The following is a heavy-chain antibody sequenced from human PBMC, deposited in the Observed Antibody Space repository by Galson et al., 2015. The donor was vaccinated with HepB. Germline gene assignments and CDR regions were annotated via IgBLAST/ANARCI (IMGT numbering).Heavy chain of an antibody. V-gene: IGHV3-30*18. J-gene: IGHJ6*02. CDR2: ISYEASKT. CDR1: GFSFSSYS. Sequence: LRLSCAASGFSFSSYSMHWVRQAPGKGLEWLAVISYEASKTYCVDSVRGRFTVSRDNSKDTLYLQMDSLRNEDTAVYYCAKARGSYFEGILDVWGQGTTVTVSS. CDR3: AKARGSYFEGILDV. D-gene: IGHD1-26*01.